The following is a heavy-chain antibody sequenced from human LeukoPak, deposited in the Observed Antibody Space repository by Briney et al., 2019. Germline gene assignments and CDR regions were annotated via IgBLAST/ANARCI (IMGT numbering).Heavy chain of an antibody. D-gene: IGHD3-22*01. J-gene: IGHJ5*02. CDR1: GGTFSSYA. Sequence: SVKVSCKASGGTFSSYAISWVRQAPGQGLEWMGRIIPNFGIANYAQKFQGRVTITADKSTSTAYMELSSLRSEDTAVYYCARDPNYYYDSSGYYKNWFDPWGQGTLVTVSS. V-gene: IGHV1-69*04. CDR2: IIPNFGIA. CDR3: ARDPNYYYDSSGYYKNWFDP.